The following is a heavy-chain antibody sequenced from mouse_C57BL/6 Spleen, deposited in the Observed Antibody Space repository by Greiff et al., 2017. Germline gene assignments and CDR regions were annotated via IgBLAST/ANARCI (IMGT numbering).Heavy chain of an antibody. CDR3: ASHGLYAMEY. Sequence: QVQLQQPGAELVKPGASVKLSCKASGYTFTSYWMQWVKQRPGQGLEWIGEIDPSDSYTNYNQKFKGKATLAVESSSSTAYMQLSSLTSDDSSVYYCASHGLYAMEYWGQGTSVTVSS. D-gene: IGHD1-1*02. J-gene: IGHJ4*01. CDR2: IDPSDSYT. CDR1: GYTFTSYW. V-gene: IGHV1-50*01.